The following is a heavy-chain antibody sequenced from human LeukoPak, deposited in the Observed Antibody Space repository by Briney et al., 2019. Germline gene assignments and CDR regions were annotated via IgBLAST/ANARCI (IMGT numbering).Heavy chain of an antibody. CDR1: GYTFTSYG. Sequence: ASVKVSCKASGYTFTSYGISWVRQAPGQGLEWMGWISAYNGNTNYAQKLQGRVTMTTDTSTSTAYMELRSLRSDDTAVYYCARGVTMVRGVIITKSFDYWGQGTLVTVSS. CDR3: ARGVTMVRGVIITKSFDY. V-gene: IGHV1-18*01. CDR2: ISAYNGNT. D-gene: IGHD3-10*01. J-gene: IGHJ4*02.